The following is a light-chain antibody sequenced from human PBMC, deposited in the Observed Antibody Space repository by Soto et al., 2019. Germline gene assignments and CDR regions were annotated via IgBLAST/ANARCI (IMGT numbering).Light chain of an antibody. CDR1: QSVSTN. CDR2: GAS. Sequence: EIVLTQSPATLSLSPGERGTLSCWASQSVSTNLAWYQQKPGQAPRLLIYGASNRVTGIPARFSGSGSGTDFTLTISSLESEDFATYYCPHRANWPPGATFGGGTKVEI. CDR3: PHRANWPPGAT. V-gene: IGKV3-11*01. J-gene: IGKJ4*01.